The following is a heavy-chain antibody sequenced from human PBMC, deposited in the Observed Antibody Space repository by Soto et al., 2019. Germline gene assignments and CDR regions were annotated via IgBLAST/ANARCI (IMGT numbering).Heavy chain of an antibody. Sequence: HPGGSLRLSCAASGFTFSNFEMHWVRQAPGKGLEWVSYINTACSTKYYAESVKGRFTISRDNARNSLFLQMNSLRAEDTAVYYCARAECSSPDCLTAYYSYGLDGWGKGSTVTVSS. J-gene: IGHJ6*04. D-gene: IGHD3-9*01. CDR2: INTACSTK. V-gene: IGHV3-48*03. CDR3: ARAECSSPDCLTAYYSYGLDG. CDR1: GFTFSNFE.